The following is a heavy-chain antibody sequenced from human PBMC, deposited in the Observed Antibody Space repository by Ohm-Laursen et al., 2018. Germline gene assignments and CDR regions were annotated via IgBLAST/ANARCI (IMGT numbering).Heavy chain of an antibody. D-gene: IGHD6-25*01. CDR3: ARGPEYGSGDAFDI. V-gene: IGHV4-59*01. Sequence: GTLSLTCTVSGGSISHSYWSWVRQPPGKGPEWIGYIYSRGSTNYNPSLKSRVTISVDTSKNQFSLNLSSATAADTAVYYCARGPEYGSGDAFDIWGQGTMVTVSS. CDR2: IYSRGST. J-gene: IGHJ3*02. CDR1: GGSISHSY.